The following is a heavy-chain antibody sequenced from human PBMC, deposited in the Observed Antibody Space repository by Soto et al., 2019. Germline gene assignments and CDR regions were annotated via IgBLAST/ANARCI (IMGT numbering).Heavy chain of an antibody. V-gene: IGHV1-69*13. CDR2: IIPIFGTA. J-gene: IGHJ5*02. D-gene: IGHD3-3*01. CDR3: ARVKIFGVVIHNWFDH. Sequence: ASVKVSCKVSGGTVSSDAISWVRQAPGQGLEWMGGIIPIFGTANYAQKFQGRVTITADESTSTAYMELSSLRSEDTAVYYCARVKIFGVVIHNWFDHWGQGTLVXVS. CDR1: GGTVSSDA.